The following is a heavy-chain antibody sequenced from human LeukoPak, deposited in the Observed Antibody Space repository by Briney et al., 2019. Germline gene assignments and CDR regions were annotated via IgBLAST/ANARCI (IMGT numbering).Heavy chain of an antibody. J-gene: IGHJ4*02. V-gene: IGHV3-20*04. Sequence: GGSLRLSCAASGFTFDDYGMSWVRQAPEKGLEWVSGINWNGGSTGYADSVKGRFTISRDNAKNSLYLQMNSLRAEDTAVYYCARYDYYGSGSSLDYWGQGTLVTVSS. D-gene: IGHD3-10*01. CDR2: INWNGGST. CDR1: GFTFDDYG. CDR3: ARYDYYGSGSSLDY.